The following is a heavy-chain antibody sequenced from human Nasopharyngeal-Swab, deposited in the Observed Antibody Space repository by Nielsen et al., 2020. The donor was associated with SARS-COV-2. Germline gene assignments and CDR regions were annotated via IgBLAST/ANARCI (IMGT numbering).Heavy chain of an antibody. Sequence: ASVKVSCKASGYTFTSYYIHWVRQAPGQGLEWMGIINPSVSSATYAQRFEGRVTMTGDTSTSTVYMELSSLRSEDTAVYYCARDRGYCSGGSCYLDDSWGQGTLVTVSS. J-gene: IGHJ4*02. CDR2: INPSVSSA. CDR1: GYTFTSYY. CDR3: ARDRGYCSGGSCYLDDS. D-gene: IGHD2-15*01. V-gene: IGHV1-46*01.